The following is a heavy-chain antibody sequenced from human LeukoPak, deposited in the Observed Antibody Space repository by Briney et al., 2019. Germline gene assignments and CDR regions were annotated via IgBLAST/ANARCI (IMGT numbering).Heavy chain of an antibody. V-gene: IGHV1-18*04. D-gene: IGHD6-19*01. J-gene: IGHJ4*02. Sequence: ASVRVSCKASGYTFSNYGISWVRQAPGLGLEWVGWTSYNGNTNYAQKFQDRVTMTTDTSTTTAYMELRSLESDDTAVYYCARHSGSGWQALGYWGQGTLVTVSS. CDR3: ARHSGSGWQALGY. CDR1: GYTFSNYG. CDR2: TSYNGNT.